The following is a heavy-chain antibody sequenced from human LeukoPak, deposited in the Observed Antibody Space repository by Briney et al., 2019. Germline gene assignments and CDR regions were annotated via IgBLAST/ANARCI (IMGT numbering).Heavy chain of an antibody. D-gene: IGHD3-22*01. CDR2: IYHSGST. CDR3: ARDRERTYYYDSSGLPDY. V-gene: IGHV4-38-2*02. J-gene: IGHJ4*02. Sequence: SETLSLTCTVSGGSISSGYYWGWIRQPPGKGLEWIGSIYHSGSTYYNPSLKSRVTISVDTSKNQFSLKLSSVTAADTAVYYCARDRERTYYYDSSGLPDYWGQGTLVTVSS. CDR1: GGSISSGYY.